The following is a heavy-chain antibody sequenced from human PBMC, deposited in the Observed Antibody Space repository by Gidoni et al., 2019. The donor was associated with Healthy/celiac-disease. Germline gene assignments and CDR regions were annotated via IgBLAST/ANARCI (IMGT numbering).Heavy chain of an antibody. Sequence: QVQLQESSPGLVKPSETMSPTCTVSGASISSYYWSWIRQPPGKGLEWIGYIYYRGSTNYNPSLKSRVTISVDTSKTQFSLKLSSVTVADTAVYYCARDPGFGCSFDYWGQGTLVTVSS. CDR2: IYYRGST. CDR3: ARDPGFGCSFDY. J-gene: IGHJ4*02. CDR1: GASISSYY. V-gene: IGHV4-59*13. D-gene: IGHD3-16*01.